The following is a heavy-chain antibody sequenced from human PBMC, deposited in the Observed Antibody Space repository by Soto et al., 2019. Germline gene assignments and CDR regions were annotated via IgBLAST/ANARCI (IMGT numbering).Heavy chain of an antibody. V-gene: IGHV3-11*01. CDR3: AREKGISADVVGLAEY. CDR2: ISSSGYTK. CDR1: GFTFSDHY. D-gene: IGHD6-13*01. Sequence: PGGSLRLSCAASGFTFSDHYMSWIRQAPGKGLEWVSYISSSGYTKYYADSVKGRFTVSRDNAKNSLNLQLNSMRAEDKDVHYCAREKGISADVVGLAEYWGKRTLGTVAA. J-gene: IGHJ1*01.